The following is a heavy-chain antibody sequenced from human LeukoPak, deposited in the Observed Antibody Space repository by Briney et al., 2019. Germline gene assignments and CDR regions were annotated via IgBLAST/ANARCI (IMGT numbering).Heavy chain of an antibody. Sequence: GGSLRLSCAASGFTFSNYALNWVRQAPGKGLEWVSVISGSAGTTYYADSVKGRFTISRDNSKNTLYLQMNSLRAEDTAVYYCARGPRYYYYYGMDVWGQGTTVTVSS. V-gene: IGHV3-23*01. CDR3: ARGPRYYYYYGMDV. CDR2: ISGSAGTT. J-gene: IGHJ6*02. CDR1: GFTFSNYA.